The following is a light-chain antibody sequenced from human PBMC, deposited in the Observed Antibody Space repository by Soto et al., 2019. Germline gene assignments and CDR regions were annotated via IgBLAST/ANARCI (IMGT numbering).Light chain of an antibody. CDR3: HQRQSWPRT. Sequence: EIVMTQSPATLSVSPGERATLSCGASQSVSSNLVWYQQKPGQAPRLLIYGASSRATGIPDRFSGSGSGTDFTLTISDVQPEDFALYYCHQRQSWPRTFGQGTKVDIK. CDR1: QSVSSN. J-gene: IGKJ1*01. CDR2: GAS. V-gene: IGKV3D-15*01.